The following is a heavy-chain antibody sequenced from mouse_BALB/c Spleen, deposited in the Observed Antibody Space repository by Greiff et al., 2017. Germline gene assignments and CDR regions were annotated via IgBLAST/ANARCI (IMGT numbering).Heavy chain of an antibody. Sequence: EVQLVESGGGLVKPGGSLKLSCAASGFTFSDYYMYWVRQTPEKRLEWVATISDGGSYTYYPDSVKGRFTISRDNAKNNLYLQMSSLKSEDTAMYYCARGGYYGSSYGFAYWGQGTLVTVSA. CDR3: ARGGYYGSSYGFAY. D-gene: IGHD1-1*01. V-gene: IGHV5-4*02. CDR2: ISDGGSYT. J-gene: IGHJ3*01. CDR1: GFTFSDYY.